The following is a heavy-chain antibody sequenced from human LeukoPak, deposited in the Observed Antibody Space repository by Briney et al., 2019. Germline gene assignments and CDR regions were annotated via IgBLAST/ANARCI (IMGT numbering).Heavy chain of an antibody. J-gene: IGHJ4*02. Sequence: XGSLRLSCAASGFTFSSYAMSWVRQAPGKGLEWVSAISGSGGSKYYADSVKGWFTISRENSKNTLYLKMNSRRAEHTAVYYCAKDLVGATNYYFDYWGQGTLVTVSS. D-gene: IGHD1-26*01. CDR1: GFTFSSYA. CDR2: ISGSGGSK. CDR3: AKDLVGATNYYFDY. V-gene: IGHV3-23*01.